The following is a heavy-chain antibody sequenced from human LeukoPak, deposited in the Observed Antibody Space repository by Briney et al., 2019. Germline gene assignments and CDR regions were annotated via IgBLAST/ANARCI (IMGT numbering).Heavy chain of an antibody. V-gene: IGHV4-34*01. CDR3: ASGDPTMVRGVIKKNYYYYGMDV. Sequence: SETLSLTCAVYGGSFSGYYWSWIRQPPGKGLEWIGEINHSGSTNYNPSLKSRVIISVDTSKNQFSLKLSSVTAADTAVYYCASGDPTMVRGVIKKNYYYYGMDVWGQGTTVTVSS. CDR1: GGSFSGYY. CDR2: INHSGST. J-gene: IGHJ6*02. D-gene: IGHD3-10*01.